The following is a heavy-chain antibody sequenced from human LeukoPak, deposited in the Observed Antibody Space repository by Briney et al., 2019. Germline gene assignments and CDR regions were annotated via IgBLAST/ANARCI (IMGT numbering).Heavy chain of an antibody. CDR2: IYSGGNT. CDR1: GFTVSSNY. J-gene: IGHJ4*02. D-gene: IGHD6-19*01. CDR3: ARGDSSGYYYFDY. V-gene: IGHV3-53*01. Sequence: GGSLRLSCAASGFTVSSNYMSWVRQAPGKGLEWVSVIYSGGNTYYADSVKGRFTISRDNSKNTLYLQMNSLRAEDTAVYYCARGDSSGYYYFDYWGQGTLVTVSS.